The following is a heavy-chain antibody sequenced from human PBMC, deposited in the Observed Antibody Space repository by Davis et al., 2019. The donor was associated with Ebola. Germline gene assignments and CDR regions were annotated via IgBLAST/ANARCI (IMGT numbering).Heavy chain of an antibody. CDR1: GGSMRSDH. J-gene: IGHJ3*02. CDR3: AREPLWMEDAYDI. CDR2: VHSSGTT. V-gene: IGHV4-4*08. D-gene: IGHD3-3*01. Sequence: PGGSLRLSCSVSGGSMRSDHYTWIRQPPGKGLEWVGYVHSSGTTNYNPSLSGRVTVALEMSRKQFSLKLTSVTAADTAVYYCAREPLWMEDAYDIWGQGKLVTVSS.